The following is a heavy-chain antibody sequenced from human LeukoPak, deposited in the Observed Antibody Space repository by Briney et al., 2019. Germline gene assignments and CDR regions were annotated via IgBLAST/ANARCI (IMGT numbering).Heavy chain of an antibody. CDR1: GYTFTSYA. CDR2: INTNTGNP. D-gene: IGHD3-22*01. Sequence: GASVKVSCKASGYTFTSYAMNWVRQAPGQGLEWMGWINTNTGNPTYAQGFTGRFVFSLDTSVSTAYLQISSLKAEDTAVYYCAREGLHSSSWYALRFGRDSSGYYSSDAFDIWGQGTMVTVSS. V-gene: IGHV7-4-1*02. J-gene: IGHJ3*02. CDR3: AREGLHSSSWYALRFGRDSSGYYSSDAFDI.